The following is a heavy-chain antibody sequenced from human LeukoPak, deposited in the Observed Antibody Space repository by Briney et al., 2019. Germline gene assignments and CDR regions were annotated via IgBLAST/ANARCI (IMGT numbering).Heavy chain of an antibody. D-gene: IGHD3-22*01. CDR2: IIPIFGTA. Sequence: ASVKVSCKASGYTFTGYYMHWVRQAPGQGLEWMGGIIPIFGTANYAQKFQGRVTITADKSTSTAYMELSSLRSEDTAVYYCASRHDSSGYSELDYWGQGTLVTVSS. CDR3: ASRHDSSGYSELDY. V-gene: IGHV1-69*06. J-gene: IGHJ4*02. CDR1: GYTFTGYY.